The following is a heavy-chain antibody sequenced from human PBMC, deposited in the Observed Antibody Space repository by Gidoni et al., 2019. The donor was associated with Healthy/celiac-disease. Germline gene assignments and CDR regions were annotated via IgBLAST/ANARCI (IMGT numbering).Heavy chain of an antibody. CDR2: ISYDGSNK. CDR3: ARDLRGGLWFGELLQGDYYYYGMDV. CDR1: GFTFSSYA. V-gene: IGHV3-30*01. J-gene: IGHJ6*02. D-gene: IGHD3-10*01. Sequence: QVQLVESGGGVVQPGRSLRLSCAASGFTFSSYAMPWVRQAPGKGLEWVAVISYDGSNKYYADSVKGRFTISRDNSKNTLYLQMNSLRAEDTAVYYCARDLRGGLWFGELLQGDYYYYGMDVWGQGTTVTVSS.